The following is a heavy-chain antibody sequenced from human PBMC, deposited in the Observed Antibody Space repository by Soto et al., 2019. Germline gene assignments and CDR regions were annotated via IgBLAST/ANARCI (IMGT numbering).Heavy chain of an antibody. Sequence: PSETLSLTCTVSGGSISSGGDYWTWIRQYPGKGLEWIGYIYYGGSTYYNPSLKSRVTMSVDTSKNQLFLRLRSVTAADTAVYYCATRARGNSFGAPHFDRWGQGTLVTVSS. CDR2: IYYGGST. J-gene: IGHJ4*02. V-gene: IGHV4-31*03. CDR3: ATRARGNSFGAPHFDR. CDR1: GGSISSGGDY. D-gene: IGHD3-3*01.